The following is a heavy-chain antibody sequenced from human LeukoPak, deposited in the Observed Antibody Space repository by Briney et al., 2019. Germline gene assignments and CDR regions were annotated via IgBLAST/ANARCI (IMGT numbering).Heavy chain of an antibody. Sequence: GESLKISRKGSGYSFTSYWIGWVRQMSGKGLELMGINYPGDSDTGYSLSFLGFVTIAAFKVIFTVFLQLHSLRSSVTAMFYCARQVRRWHNFDHWGQGTLVTVSS. V-gene: IGHV5-51*01. CDR1: GYSFTSYW. D-gene: IGHD4-23*01. J-gene: IGHJ4*02. CDR2: NYPGDSDT. CDR3: ARQVRRWHNFDH.